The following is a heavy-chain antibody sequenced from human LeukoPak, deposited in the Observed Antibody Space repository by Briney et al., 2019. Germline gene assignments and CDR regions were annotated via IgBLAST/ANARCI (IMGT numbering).Heavy chain of an antibody. V-gene: IGHV1-18*04. CDR2: ISAYSGNT. Sequence: ASVTVSCKASGYTFTSYGISWVRQAPGQGLEWMGWISAYSGNTNYAQKLQGRVTMTTDTSTSTAYVELRSLRTDDTAVYYCARDSVVPAANADYWGQGTLVTVSS. D-gene: IGHD2-2*01. J-gene: IGHJ4*02. CDR3: ARDSVVPAANADY. CDR1: GYTFTSYG.